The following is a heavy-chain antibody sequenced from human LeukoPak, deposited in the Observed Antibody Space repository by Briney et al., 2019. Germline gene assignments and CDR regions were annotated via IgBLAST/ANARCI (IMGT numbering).Heavy chain of an antibody. V-gene: IGHV3-23*01. J-gene: IGHJ4*02. CDR2: IIGSGDTT. CDR3: AKVAGVGWNGGVVERIFDY. Sequence: GGSLRLSCAVSGFTFSSYAMSWVRQAPGKGLEWVSTIIGSGDTTYYADSVKGRFTISRDNSKNTLHLQMNSLRAEDTAVYYCAKVAGVGWNGGVVERIFDYWGQGTLVTVSS. CDR1: GFTFSSYA. D-gene: IGHD2-15*01.